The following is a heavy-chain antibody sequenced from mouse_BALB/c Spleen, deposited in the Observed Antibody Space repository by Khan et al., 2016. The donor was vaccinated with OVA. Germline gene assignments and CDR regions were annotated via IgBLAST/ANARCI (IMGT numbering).Heavy chain of an antibody. CDR1: GYSFTGYF. D-gene: IGHD1-1*01. CDR3: TRIYRSDFDY. J-gene: IGHJ2*01. Sequence: VQLQQPGPELVRPGASVKISCKASGYSFTGYFMNWVMQSHGKSLEWIGRINPHIGETFYNQRFKDKATLTVDESSSTAHMKLRSLASEDSAVYYCTRIYRSDFDYWGQGTTLTVSS. CDR2: INPHIGET. V-gene: IGHV1-20*02.